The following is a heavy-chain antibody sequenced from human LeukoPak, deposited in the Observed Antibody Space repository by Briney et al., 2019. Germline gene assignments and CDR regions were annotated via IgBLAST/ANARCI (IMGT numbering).Heavy chain of an antibody. CDR2: ILYDEK. J-gene: IGHJ4*02. CDR3: ARYCSGGCYSGVDY. Sequence: GRSRRLSCAASGFTFSSFGMHWVRQAPGRGLEWVALILYDEKYYADSVKGRFTISRDNSKNILYLQMDSLRVEDTAVYYCARYCSGGCYSGVDYWGQGTLVTVPS. CDR1: GFTFSSFG. D-gene: IGHD2-15*01. V-gene: IGHV3-33*05.